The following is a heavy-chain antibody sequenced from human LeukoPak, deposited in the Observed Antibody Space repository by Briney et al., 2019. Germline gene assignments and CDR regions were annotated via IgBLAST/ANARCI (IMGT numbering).Heavy chain of an antibody. CDR2: ISYDGSNK. Sequence: GGSLRLSCAASGFSFSTYAMHWVRQAPGKGLEWVAVISYDGSNKYYADSVKGRFTISRDNSKNTLYLQMNSLRAEDTAVYYCAKFHSSGSAFDIWGQGTMVTVSS. CDR1: GFSFSTYA. V-gene: IGHV3-30*04. J-gene: IGHJ3*02. D-gene: IGHD6-19*01. CDR3: AKFHSSGSAFDI.